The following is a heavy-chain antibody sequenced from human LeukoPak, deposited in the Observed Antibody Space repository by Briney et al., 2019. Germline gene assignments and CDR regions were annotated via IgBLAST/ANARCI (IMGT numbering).Heavy chain of an antibody. CDR3: ASTHCSGGSCYPYYFDY. J-gene: IGHJ4*02. CDR2: IWYDGSNK. Sequence: SGGSLRLTCAASGFTFSSYGMHWVRQAPGKGPEWVAVIWYDGSNKYYADSVKGRFTISRDNSKNTLYLQMNSLRAEDTAVYYCASTHCSGGSCYPYYFDYWGQGTLVTVSS. D-gene: IGHD2-15*01. CDR1: GFTFSSYG. V-gene: IGHV3-33*01.